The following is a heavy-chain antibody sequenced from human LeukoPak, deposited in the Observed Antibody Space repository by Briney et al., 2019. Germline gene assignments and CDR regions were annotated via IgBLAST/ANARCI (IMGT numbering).Heavy chain of an antibody. CDR1: GYTFTNYG. J-gene: IGHJ4*02. CDR2: ISAYNGNT. D-gene: IGHD1-26*01. V-gene: IGHV1-18*04. Sequence: ASVKVSCKASGYTFTNYGINWVRQAPGQGLEWMGWISAYNGNTNYAQKVQGRVTMTIDTSTTTGYMGLRSLRSDDTAVYYCARLVDDDSGTYWFYFDSWGQGTLVTVSS. CDR3: ARLVDDDSGTYWFYFDS.